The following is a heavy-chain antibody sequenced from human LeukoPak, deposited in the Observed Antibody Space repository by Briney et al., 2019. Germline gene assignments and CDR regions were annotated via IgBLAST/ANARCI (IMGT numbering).Heavy chain of an antibody. J-gene: IGHJ4*02. CDR2: ISSSSSTI. D-gene: IGHD1-1*01. CDR1: GFTFSSYS. V-gene: IGHV3-48*01. Sequence: GGSLRLSCAASGFTFSSYSMNWVRQAPGKGLEWVSYISSSSSTIYYADSVKGRFTISRDNAKNSLYLQMNSLRAEDTAVYYCARPSSPQERLPFDYWGQGTLVTVSS. CDR3: ARPSSPQERLPFDY.